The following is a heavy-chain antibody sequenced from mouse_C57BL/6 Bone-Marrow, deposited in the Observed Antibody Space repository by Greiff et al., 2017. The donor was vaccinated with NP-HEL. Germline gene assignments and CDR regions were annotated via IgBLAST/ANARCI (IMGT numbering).Heavy chain of an antibody. D-gene: IGHD1-1*01. CDR2: IYPRSGNT. V-gene: IGHV1-81*01. CDR3: ATDGSSPYYYAMDY. J-gene: IGHJ4*01. Sequence: VQLQQSGAELARPGASVKLSCKASGYTFTSYGISWVKQRTGQGLEWIGEIYPRSGNTYYNEKFKGKATLTADKYSSTAYMELRSLTSEDSAVYFCATDGSSPYYYAMDYWGQGTSVTVSS. CDR1: GYTFTSYG.